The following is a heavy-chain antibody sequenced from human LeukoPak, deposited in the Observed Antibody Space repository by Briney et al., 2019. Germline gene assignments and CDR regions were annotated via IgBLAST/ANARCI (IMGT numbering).Heavy chain of an antibody. D-gene: IGHD2-2*03. Sequence: PGGSLGLSCAASGFTFSSYSLNWVRQAPGKGLEWVSIIYSDGDTYYTDSVKGRFTISSDNSKNTLYLQMNSLRAEDPAVYYCWRHQGGWITGGFDIWGLGTLVTVSS. CDR3: WRHQGGWITGGFDI. V-gene: IGHV3-66*04. J-gene: IGHJ3*02. CDR1: GFTFSSYS. CDR2: IYSDGDT.